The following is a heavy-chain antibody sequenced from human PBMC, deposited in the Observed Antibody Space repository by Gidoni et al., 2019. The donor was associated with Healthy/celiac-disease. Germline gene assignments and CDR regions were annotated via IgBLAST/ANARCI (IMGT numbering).Heavy chain of an antibody. CDR2: ISGSGGST. J-gene: IGHJ3*02. CDR3: AKGDYDFWSGYSAFDI. Sequence: EVQLLESGGGLVQPGGSLSLSCAASGFTFSIYAMSWVRQAPGKGLEWVSAISGSGGSTYYADSVKGRFTISRDNSKNTLYLQMNSLRAEDTAVYYCAKGDYDFWSGYSAFDIWGQGTMVTVSS. D-gene: IGHD3-3*01. V-gene: IGHV3-23*01. CDR1: GFTFSIYA.